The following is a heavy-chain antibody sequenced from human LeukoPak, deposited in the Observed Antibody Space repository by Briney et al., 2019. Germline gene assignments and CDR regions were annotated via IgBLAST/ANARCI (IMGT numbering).Heavy chain of an antibody. Sequence: PGGSLRLSCAASGFTFSDYYMSWVRQAPGKGLEWVGFIRSKAYGGTTEYAASVKGRFTISRDDSKSIAYLQMNSLKTEDTAVYFCASYSKTTVTTYDYWGQGTLVTVSS. CDR1: GFTFSDYY. CDR3: ASYSKTTVTTYDY. CDR2: IRSKAYGGTT. J-gene: IGHJ4*02. V-gene: IGHV3-49*04. D-gene: IGHD4-11*01.